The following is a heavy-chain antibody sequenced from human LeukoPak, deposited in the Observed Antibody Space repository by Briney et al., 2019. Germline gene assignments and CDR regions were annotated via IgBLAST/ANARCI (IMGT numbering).Heavy chain of an antibody. CDR1: GPTLTNAW. CDR3: STMFYDYWSGYYVSDY. V-gene: IGHV3-15*01. CDR2: IKSKTDGRTT. D-gene: IGHD3-3*01. Sequence: SGRSLTLSCAASGPTLTNAWTNWVSQAPGRGLEWVGRIKSKTDGRTTDYAAPVKGRFTISRDNSKHTVYLQMNNLKTDDTAVYYCSTMFYDYWSGYYVSDYWGQGTLVTVSS. J-gene: IGHJ4*02.